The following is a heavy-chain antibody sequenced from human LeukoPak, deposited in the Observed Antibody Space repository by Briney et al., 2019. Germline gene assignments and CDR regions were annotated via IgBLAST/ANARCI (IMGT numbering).Heavy chain of an antibody. J-gene: IGHJ4*02. V-gene: IGHV1-18*01. CDR3: ARVRYYGSASLTFDY. CDR2: ISAYNGNT. CDR1: GYTFTSYG. D-gene: IGHD3-10*01. Sequence: ASVKVSCKASGYTFTSYGISWVRQAPGQGLEWMGWISAYNGNTNYAQKLQGRVTMTTDTSTSTAYMELRSLRSDDTAVYYCARVRYYGSASLTFDYWGKGTLVTVSS.